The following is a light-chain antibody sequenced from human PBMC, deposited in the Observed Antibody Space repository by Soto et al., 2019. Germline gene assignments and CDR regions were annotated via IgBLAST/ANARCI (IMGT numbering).Light chain of an antibody. J-gene: IGLJ1*01. CDR3: SSYTSSSTLLYV. Sequence: QSALTQPASESGSPGQSITISCTGTSSDVGGYNYVSWYQQHPGKAPKLMIYDVSNRPSGVSNRFSGPKSGNTASLTISGLQAEDEADYYCSSYTSSSTLLYVFGTGTKVTVL. CDR1: SSDVGGYNY. CDR2: DVS. V-gene: IGLV2-14*01.